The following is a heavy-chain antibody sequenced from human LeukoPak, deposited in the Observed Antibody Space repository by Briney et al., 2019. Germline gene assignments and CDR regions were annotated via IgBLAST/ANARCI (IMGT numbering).Heavy chain of an antibody. CDR2: ICGTGGST. Sequence: PGGSLRLSCAASGFTLRNYAMSWVRQAPGKELEWVSFICGTGGSTYYADSVKGRFTISRDNSQNTLYLQMNSLRAEDTAVYFCAKVGVAGSSYYFDYWGQGTLVTVSS. CDR3: AKVGVAGSSYYFDY. CDR1: GFTLRNYA. D-gene: IGHD6-19*01. J-gene: IGHJ4*02. V-gene: IGHV3-23*01.